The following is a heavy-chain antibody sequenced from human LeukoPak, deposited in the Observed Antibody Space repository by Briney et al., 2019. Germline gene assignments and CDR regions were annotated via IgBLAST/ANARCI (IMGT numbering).Heavy chain of an antibody. D-gene: IGHD2-2*01. CDR2: MNPNSGNT. CDR3: ARGLRDIVVVPAAYYFDY. J-gene: IGHJ4*02. CDR1: GYTFTSYD. V-gene: IGHV1-8*01. Sequence: ASVKVSCKASGYTFTSYDINWVRQATGQGLEWMEWMNPNSGNTGYAQKFQGRITMTRNTSISTAYMELSSLRSEDTAVYYCARGLRDIVVVPAAYYFDYWGQGTLVTVSS.